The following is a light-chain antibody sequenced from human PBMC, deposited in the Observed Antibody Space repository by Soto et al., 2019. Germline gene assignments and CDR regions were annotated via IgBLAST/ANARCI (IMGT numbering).Light chain of an antibody. CDR1: QPVAKNY. Sequence: DIVLTQSPGTLSLSPGERATLSCRASQPVAKNYLAWYQQQPGQAPRLLIFGASSRATGIPDRFSGSGSGRVCTISINRLEPEDFAVYSCRQYASAPLTFGGGTKVEIK. J-gene: IGKJ4*01. CDR2: GAS. V-gene: IGKV3-20*01. CDR3: RQYASAPLT.